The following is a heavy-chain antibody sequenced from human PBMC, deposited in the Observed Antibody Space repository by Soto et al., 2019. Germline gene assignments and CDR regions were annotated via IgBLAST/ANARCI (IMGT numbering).Heavy chain of an antibody. CDR3: ARAGYGSGTFYYYYMDV. CDR1: GYTFTSYA. CDR2: INAGNGNT. J-gene: IGHJ6*03. Sequence: ASVKVSCKASGYTFTSYAMHWVRQAPGQRLEWMGWINAGNGNTKYSQKFQGRVTITRDTSASTAYMELSSLRSEDTAVYYCARAGYGSGTFYYYYMDVWGKGTTVTVSS. D-gene: IGHD3-10*01. V-gene: IGHV1-3*01.